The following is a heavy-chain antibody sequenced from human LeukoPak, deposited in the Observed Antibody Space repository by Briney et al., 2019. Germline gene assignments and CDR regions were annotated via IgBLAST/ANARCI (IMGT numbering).Heavy chain of an antibody. V-gene: IGHV3-21*01. CDR2: ISSSSSYI. J-gene: IGHJ6*03. D-gene: IGHD6-13*01. CDR3: ARGGREQQLPQIQYYYYYYMDV. CDR1: GFTFSSYS. Sequence: GSLRLSCAASGFTFSSYSMNWVRQAPGKGLEWVSSISSSSSYIYYADSVKGRFTISRDNAKNSLYLQMNSLRAEDTAVYYCARGGREQQLPQIQYYYYYYMDVWCKGTTVTVSS.